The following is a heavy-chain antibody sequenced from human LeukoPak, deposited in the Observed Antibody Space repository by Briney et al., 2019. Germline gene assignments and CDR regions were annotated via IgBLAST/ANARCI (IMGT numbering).Heavy chain of an antibody. CDR2: INTGSNSI. D-gene: IGHD6-13*01. V-gene: IGHV3-48*04. Sequence: GGSLRLSCATSGFNFNNYWMTWVRQAPGKGLEWVSYINTGSNSIYYADSVKGRFTISRDNAANSLYLQMNSLRAEDTAVYYCAKGAAAGPPTIIYYFDYWGQGTLVTVSS. CDR3: AKGAAAGPPTIIYYFDY. CDR1: GFNFNNYW. J-gene: IGHJ4*02.